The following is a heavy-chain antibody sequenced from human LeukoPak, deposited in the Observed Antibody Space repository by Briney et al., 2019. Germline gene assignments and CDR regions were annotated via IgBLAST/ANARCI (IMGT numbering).Heavy chain of an antibody. V-gene: IGHV1-18*01. J-gene: IGHJ4*02. CDR2: ITVDNGNT. CDR3: ARGAGYDYVWKSYRYYDF. Sequence: ASVKDSCKDSGYTFTNYGVSWVRQAPGQGLEWMGWITVDNGNTHYAQNFQGRVTMTTDTSTSTVYMELRSLRSDDTAVYYCARGAGYDYVWKSYRYYDFWGQGTLVTVSS. D-gene: IGHD3-16*02. CDR1: GYTFTNYG.